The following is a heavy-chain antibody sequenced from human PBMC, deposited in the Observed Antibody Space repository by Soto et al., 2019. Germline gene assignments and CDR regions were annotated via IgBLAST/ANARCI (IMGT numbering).Heavy chain of an antibody. Sequence: QVHLVQSGAEVKKPGASVKVSCKGSGYGFTTYGITWVRQAPGQGLEWMAWISDHNGNTNYAQKLQGRVTVTRDTSTSTAYMELRSLRSDDTAVYYCARGRYGDYWGQGALLTVSS. J-gene: IGHJ4*02. CDR1: GYGFTTYG. CDR3: ARGRYGDY. D-gene: IGHD1-1*01. CDR2: ISDHNGNT. V-gene: IGHV1-18*01.